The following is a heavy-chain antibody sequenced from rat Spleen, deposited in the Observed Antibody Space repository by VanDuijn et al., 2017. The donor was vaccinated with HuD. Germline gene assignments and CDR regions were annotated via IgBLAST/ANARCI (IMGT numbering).Heavy chain of an antibody. V-gene: IGHV5-31*01. CDR3: TTRFDWFAY. J-gene: IGHJ3*01. Sequence: EVQLVESGGGLVQPGRSLKLSCITSGFTFNNYRMTWIRQAPGKGLEWVASITHTGDSTYYPDSVKGRFTISRDNPKSTLYLQMNSLRSEDKATYYCTTRFDWFAYWGQGTLLTVSS. CDR1: GFTFNNYR. CDR2: ITHTGDST.